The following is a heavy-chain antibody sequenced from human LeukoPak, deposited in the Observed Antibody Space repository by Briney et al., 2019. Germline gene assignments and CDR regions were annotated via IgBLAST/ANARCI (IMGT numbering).Heavy chain of an antibody. J-gene: IGHJ5*02. Sequence: SETLSLTCTVSGGSISSSSYYWGWIRQPPGKGLEWIGSIYYSGSTYYNPSLKSRVTISVDTSKNQFSLKLSSVTAVDTAVYYCARDGDYVWGSYRRTNWFDPWGQGTLDTVSS. V-gene: IGHV4-39*07. CDR1: GGSISSSSYY. CDR3: ARDGDYVWGSYRRTNWFDP. CDR2: IYYSGST. D-gene: IGHD3-16*02.